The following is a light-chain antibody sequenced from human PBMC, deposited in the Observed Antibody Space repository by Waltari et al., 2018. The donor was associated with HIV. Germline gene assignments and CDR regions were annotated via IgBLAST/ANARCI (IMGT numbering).Light chain of an antibody. CDR3: QAWDSKTAYV. CDR2: QDT. V-gene: IGLV3-1*01. CDR1: ELGDKY. Sequence: SYDLTQPPSVSVSPGQTATITCSGHELGDKYACWYQQKPGQSPILVIYQDTKRPSGIPERFSGSISGNTATLTISGTQAMDEADYYCQAWDSKTAYVFGTGTKVTVL. J-gene: IGLJ1*01.